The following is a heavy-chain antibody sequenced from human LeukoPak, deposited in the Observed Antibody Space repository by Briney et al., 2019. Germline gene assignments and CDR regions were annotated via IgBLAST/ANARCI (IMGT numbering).Heavy chain of an antibody. V-gene: IGHV4-30-2*01. D-gene: IGHD2-2*01. CDR1: GGSISSGGYY. CDR3: ARGPILGYCSSTSCLPGY. Sequence: SETLSLTCTVSGGSISSGGYYWSWIRQPPGKGLEWIGYIYHSGSTYYNPSLKSRVTISVDRSKNQFSLKLSSVTAADTAVYYCARGPILGYCSSTSCLPGYWGQGTLVTVSS. J-gene: IGHJ4*02. CDR2: IYHSGST.